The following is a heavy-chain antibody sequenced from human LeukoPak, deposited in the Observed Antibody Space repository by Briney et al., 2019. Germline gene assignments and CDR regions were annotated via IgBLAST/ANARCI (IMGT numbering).Heavy chain of an antibody. Sequence: GGSLRLSCAAFGFTFSSYAMSWVRQAPGKGLEWVSAISGSGGSTLYADSVKGRFTISRDNSKNTLYLQMNSLRAEDTAVYYCAKTRDYYDSSGYYYYFDYWGQGTLVTVSS. CDR1: GFTFSSYA. D-gene: IGHD3-22*01. V-gene: IGHV3-23*01. J-gene: IGHJ4*02. CDR3: AKTRDYYDSSGYYYYFDY. CDR2: ISGSGGST.